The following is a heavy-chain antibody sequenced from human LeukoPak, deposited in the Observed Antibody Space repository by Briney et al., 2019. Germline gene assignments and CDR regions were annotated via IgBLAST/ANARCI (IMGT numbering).Heavy chain of an antibody. CDR2: ISSSGSTI. D-gene: IGHD4-17*01. CDR1: GFTFSDYY. J-gene: IGHJ6*03. CDR3: ARGLPSYGDYVDYYFYMDV. V-gene: IGHV3-11*04. Sequence: PGGFLRLSCAASGFTFSDYYMSWIRQAPGKGLEWVSYISSSGSTIYYADSVKGRFTISRDNAKNSLYLQMNSLRAEDTAVYYCARGLPSYGDYVDYYFYMDVWGKGTTVTVSS.